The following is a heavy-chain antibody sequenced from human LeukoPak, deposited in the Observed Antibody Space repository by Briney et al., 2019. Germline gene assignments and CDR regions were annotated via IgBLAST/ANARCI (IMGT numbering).Heavy chain of an antibody. J-gene: IGHJ4*02. Sequence: ASVTVSCTASGYTFTSYYMHWVRQAPGQGLEWMGIINPSGGSTSYAQKFQGRVTMTRDTSTSTVYMELSSLRSEDTAVYYCARDLDPDILTPTYPSFDYWGQGTLVTVSS. V-gene: IGHV1-46*01. CDR1: GYTFTSYY. CDR2: INPSGGST. CDR3: ARDLDPDILTPTYPSFDY. D-gene: IGHD3-9*01.